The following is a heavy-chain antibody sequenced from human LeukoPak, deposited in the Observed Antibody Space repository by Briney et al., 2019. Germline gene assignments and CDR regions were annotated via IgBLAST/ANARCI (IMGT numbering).Heavy chain of an antibody. D-gene: IGHD3-16*02. V-gene: IGHV3-21*01. CDR1: GFTFSSYS. Sequence: GGSLRLSCAASGFTFSSYSMNWVRQAAGKGLEWVSSISSSSSSIYYPDSVKGRFTISRDNAKNSLYLQMNSLRAEDTAVYYCARTTYDYVWGSYPPDYWGQGTLVAVSS. CDR2: ISSSSSSI. J-gene: IGHJ4*02. CDR3: ARTTYDYVWGSYPPDY.